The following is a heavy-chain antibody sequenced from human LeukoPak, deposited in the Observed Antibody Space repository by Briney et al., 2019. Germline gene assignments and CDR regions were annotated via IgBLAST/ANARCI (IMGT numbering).Heavy chain of an antibody. CDR1: GYTITSYY. D-gene: IGHD2-15*01. J-gene: IGHJ4*02. V-gene: IGHV1-46*01. CDR2: INPSGGST. CDR3: ASLCSGGSCYRDY. Sequence: GASVKVSCKASGYTITSYYMHWVRQAPGQGLEWMGIINPSGGSTSYAQKFQGRVTMTRDMSTSTVYMELSSLRSEDTAVYYCASLCSGGSCYRDYWGQGTLVTVSS.